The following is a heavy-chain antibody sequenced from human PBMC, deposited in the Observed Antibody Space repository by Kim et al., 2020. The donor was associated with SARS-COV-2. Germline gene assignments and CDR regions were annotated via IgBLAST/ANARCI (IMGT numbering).Heavy chain of an antibody. V-gene: IGHV1-69*13. Sequence: SVKVSCKASGGTFSRSAISWVRQAPGQGLEWMGGIIPIIGRTKYAQKFQGRVTITADESTSTVYMELTSLRSEDTAVYYCATNGAVTDTWDYYYGMDVWGQGTTVTVSS. CDR3: ATNGAVTDTWDYYYGMDV. CDR1: GGTFSRSA. CDR2: IIPIIGRT. D-gene: IGHD2-21*02. J-gene: IGHJ6*02.